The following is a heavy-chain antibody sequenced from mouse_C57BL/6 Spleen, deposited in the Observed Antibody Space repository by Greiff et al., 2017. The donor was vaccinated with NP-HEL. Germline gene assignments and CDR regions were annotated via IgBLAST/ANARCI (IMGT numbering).Heavy chain of an antibody. D-gene: IGHD2-1*01. CDR2: ISDGGSYT. CDR1: GFTFSSYA. Sequence: EVKLVESGGGLVKPGGSLKLSCAASGFTFSSYAMSWVRQTPEKRLEWVATISDGGSYTYYPDNVKGRFTISRDNAKNNLYLQMSHLKSEDTAMYYWARGDGNYLDYWGQGTTLTVSS. V-gene: IGHV5-4*03. J-gene: IGHJ2*01. CDR3: ARGDGNYLDY.